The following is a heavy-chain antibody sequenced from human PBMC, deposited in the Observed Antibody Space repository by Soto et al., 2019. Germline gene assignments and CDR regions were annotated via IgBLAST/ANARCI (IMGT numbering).Heavy chain of an antibody. D-gene: IGHD6-19*01. CDR1: GFTFSRNA. Sequence: EVQLLESGGGLVQPGGSLRISCLASGFTFSRNAMSWVRQAPGKGLEWVSAISASGGTTYSADSVKGRFAVSRDNTRNSLYLQMTTLRDEDTAVYYCARVSASGWHVNGRDYFDSWGQGTLVTVSS. CDR3: ARVSASGWHVNGRDYFDS. CDR2: ISASGGTT. V-gene: IGHV3-23*01. J-gene: IGHJ4*02.